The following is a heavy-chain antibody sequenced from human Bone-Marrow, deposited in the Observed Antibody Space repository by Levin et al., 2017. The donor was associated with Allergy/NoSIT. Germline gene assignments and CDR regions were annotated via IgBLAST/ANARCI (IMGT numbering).Heavy chain of an antibody. V-gene: IGHV1-2*02. Sequence: GESLKISCKTSGYTFTDYYIHWVRQAPGRGLQWMGWINPLTGAADLAQKFQGRVTITRDTSIKTAYMELTSLTSDDTAIYYCATISYGPSQSDYWGPGTLVTVSS. D-gene: IGHD3-16*01. CDR1: GYTFTDYY. J-gene: IGHJ4*02. CDR3: ATISYGPSQSDY. CDR2: INPLTGAA.